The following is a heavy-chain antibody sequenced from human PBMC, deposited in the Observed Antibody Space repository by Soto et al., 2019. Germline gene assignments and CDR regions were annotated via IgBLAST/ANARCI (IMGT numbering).Heavy chain of an antibody. CDR2: ISGSGGST. D-gene: IGHD3-10*02. CDR3: AGDELFGESTSTDF. V-gene: IGHV3-23*01. Sequence: GSLRLSCAASGFTFSSYAMSWVRQAPGKGLEWVSAISGSGGSTYYADSVKGRFTISRDNSKNTLYLQMNSLRAEDTAVYYCAGDELFGESTSTDFWGQGTLVTVSS. J-gene: IGHJ4*02. CDR1: GFTFSSYA.